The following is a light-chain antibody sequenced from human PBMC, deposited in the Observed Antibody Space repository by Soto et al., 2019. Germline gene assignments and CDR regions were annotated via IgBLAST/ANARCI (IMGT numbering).Light chain of an antibody. V-gene: IGKV4-1*01. Sequence: DIVMTQSPDSLAVSLGERATINRKSSQSVLYSSNNKNYLAWYQQKPGQPPKLLIYWASTRESGVPDRFSGSGSGTDFTLTISSLEPEDFSVYYCQQRSDWPLTFGGGTKVDIK. J-gene: IGKJ4*01. CDR2: WAS. CDR1: QSVLYSSNNKNY. CDR3: QQRSDWPLT.